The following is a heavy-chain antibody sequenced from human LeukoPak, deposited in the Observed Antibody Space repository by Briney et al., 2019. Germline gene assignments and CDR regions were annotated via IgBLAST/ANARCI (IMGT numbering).Heavy chain of an antibody. Sequence: GVSVKVSCKASAYTFTNYDINWVRQATGQGLEWMGWMKPNSGNTGYAQKFQGRVTMTRNTSITTAYMELSSLTSEDTAVYYCATGIVGGTTVGPWGQGTLVTVSS. D-gene: IGHD1-7*01. J-gene: IGHJ5*02. CDR2: MKPNSGNT. CDR1: AYTFTNYD. CDR3: ATGIVGGTTVGP. V-gene: IGHV1-8*01.